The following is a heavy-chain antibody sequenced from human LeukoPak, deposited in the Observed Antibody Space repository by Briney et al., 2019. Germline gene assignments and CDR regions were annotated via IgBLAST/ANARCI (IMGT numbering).Heavy chain of an antibody. V-gene: IGHV3-53*01. CDR2: IYSGGST. CDR1: GFTVSSNY. J-gene: IGHJ4*02. CDR3: AGGPIREGFHY. D-gene: IGHD1-26*01. Sequence: PGGSLRLSCAASGFTVSSNYMSWVRQAPGKGLEWVSVIYSGGSTYYADSVKGRLTISRDSSKNTLYLQMNSLRAEDTAVYYCAGGPIREGFHYWGQGTLVTVSS.